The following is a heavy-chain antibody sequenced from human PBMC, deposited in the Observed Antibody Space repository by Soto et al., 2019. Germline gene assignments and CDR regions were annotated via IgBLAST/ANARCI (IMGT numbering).Heavy chain of an antibody. CDR3: AKALYYYDSSPLDH. CDR1: GFDFDDFA. J-gene: IGHJ4*02. Sequence: VQLVESGGGEIQTGGSLRLSCAAAGFDFDDFAMHWVRQAPGKGLEWVSLINSDGTDSYYMDSVRGRFTISRDNGKNSLYLQMDRLRPEDTALYFWAKALYYYDSSPLDHWGQGTLVSVSS. CDR2: INSDGTDS. V-gene: IGHV3-43D*03. D-gene: IGHD3-22*01.